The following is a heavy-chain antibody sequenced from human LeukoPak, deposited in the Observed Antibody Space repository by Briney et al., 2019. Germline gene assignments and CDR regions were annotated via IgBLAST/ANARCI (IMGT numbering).Heavy chain of an antibody. V-gene: IGHV4-59*01. CDR3: AGGDYYDSSGYYVYYYGMDV. CDR2: IYYSGST. Sequence: SETLSLTCTVSGGSISSYYWSWIRQPPGKGLEWIGYIYYSGSTNYNPPLKSRVTISVDTSKNQFSLKLSSVTAADTAVYYCAGGDYYDSSGYYVYYYGMDVWGQGTTVTVSS. J-gene: IGHJ6*02. CDR1: GGSISSYY. D-gene: IGHD3-22*01.